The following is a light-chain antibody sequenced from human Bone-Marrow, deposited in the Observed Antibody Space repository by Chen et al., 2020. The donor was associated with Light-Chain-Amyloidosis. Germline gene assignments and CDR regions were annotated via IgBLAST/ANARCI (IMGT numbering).Light chain of an antibody. CDR2: EVT. V-gene: IGLV2-14*01. Sequence: QSALTQPASVSGSPGKSITIYCTGTSSDVGGVNHVSWYQQHPDKAPKRMIYEVTNRPSWVPDRFSGSKSDNTASLTISGLQTEDEADYFCSSYTITNTLVFGSGTRVTVL. J-gene: IGLJ1*01. CDR3: SSYTITNTLV. CDR1: SSDVGGVNH.